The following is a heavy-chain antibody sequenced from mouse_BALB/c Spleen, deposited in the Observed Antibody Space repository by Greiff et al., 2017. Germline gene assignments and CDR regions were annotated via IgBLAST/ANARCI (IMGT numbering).Heavy chain of an antibody. V-gene: IGHV5-6-5*01. Sequence: EVMLVESGGGLVKPGGSLKLSCAASGFTFSSYAMSWVRQTPEKRLEWVASISSGGSTYYPDSVKGRFTISRDNARNILYLQMSSLRSEDTAMYYCARFYYDYGYAMDYWGQGTSVTVSS. J-gene: IGHJ4*01. D-gene: IGHD2-4*01. CDR2: ISSGGST. CDR1: GFTFSSYA. CDR3: ARFYYDYGYAMDY.